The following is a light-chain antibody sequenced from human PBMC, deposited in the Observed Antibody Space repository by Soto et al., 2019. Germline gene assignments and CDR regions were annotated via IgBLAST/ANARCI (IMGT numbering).Light chain of an antibody. Sequence: EIVLTQSPATLSLSPGERATLSCRASQSVSSYLAWYQQKPAQAPRLLIYDASNRATGIPARFSGSGSGTDFTPTISSLEPEDFAVYYCQQYGSSPPITFGQGTKVDIK. CDR2: DAS. V-gene: IGKV3-11*01. CDR1: QSVSSY. J-gene: IGKJ1*01. CDR3: QQYGSSPPIT.